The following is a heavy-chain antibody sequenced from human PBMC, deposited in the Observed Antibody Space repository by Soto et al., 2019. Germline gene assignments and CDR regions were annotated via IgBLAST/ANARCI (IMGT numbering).Heavy chain of an antibody. J-gene: IGHJ6*02. V-gene: IGHV3-21*01. CDR3: ARYSVTHYGMDV. D-gene: IGHD4-17*01. Sequence: GSLRLSCAASGFTFSSYSMNWVRQAPGKGLEWVSSISSSSSYIYYADSVKGRFTISRDNAKNSLYLQMNSLRAEDTAVYYCARYSVTHYGMDVWGQGXTVTVSS. CDR2: ISSSSSYI. CDR1: GFTFSSYS.